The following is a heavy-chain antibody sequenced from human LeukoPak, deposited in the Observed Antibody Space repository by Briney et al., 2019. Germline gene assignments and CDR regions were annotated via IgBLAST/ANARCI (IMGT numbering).Heavy chain of an antibody. D-gene: IGHD2-2*01. Sequence: PSETLSLPCAVSGYPINSAYYWVWVRQPPGKGLEWIGSLYHPDSTYYNPSLESRVTMSVDTSRNQFSLKLSFVTAADTAVYYCARQYDSYFYYYLDLWGTGTTVTVSS. CDR1: GYPINSAYY. J-gene: IGHJ6*03. CDR3: ARQYDSYFYYYLDL. CDR2: LYHPDST. V-gene: IGHV4-38-2*01.